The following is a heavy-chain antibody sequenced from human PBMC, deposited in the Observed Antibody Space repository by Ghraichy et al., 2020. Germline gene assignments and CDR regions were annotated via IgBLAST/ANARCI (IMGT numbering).Heavy chain of an antibody. D-gene: IGHD2-8*01. Sequence: GGSLRLSCAASGFTFSSYAMSWVRQAPGKGLEWVSAISGSGGSTYYADSVKGRFTISRDNSKNTLYLQMNSLRAEDTAVYYCAKDPRGYCTNGVCYAFDYWGQGTLVTVSS. J-gene: IGHJ4*02. V-gene: IGHV3-23*01. CDR1: GFTFSSYA. CDR2: ISGSGGST. CDR3: AKDPRGYCTNGVCYAFDY.